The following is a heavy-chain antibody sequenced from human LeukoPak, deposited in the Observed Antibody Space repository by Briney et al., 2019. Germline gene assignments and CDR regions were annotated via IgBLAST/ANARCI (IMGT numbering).Heavy chain of an antibody. CDR1: GYTFTSYA. J-gene: IGHJ3*02. CDR3: ARYEKGYSYGPRIVTDAFDI. V-gene: IGHV7-4-1*02. Sequence: GASVKVSCKASGYTFTSYAMNWVRQAPGQGLEWMGWINTNTGNPTYAQGFTGRFVFSLDTSVSTAYLQISSLKAEDTAVYYCARYEKGYSYGPRIVTDAFDIWGQGTMVTVSS. CDR2: INTNTGNP. D-gene: IGHD5-18*01.